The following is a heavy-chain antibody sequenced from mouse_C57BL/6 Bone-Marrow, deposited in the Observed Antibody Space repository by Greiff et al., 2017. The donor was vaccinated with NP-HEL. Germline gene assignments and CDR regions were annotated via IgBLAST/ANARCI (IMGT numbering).Heavy chain of an antibody. CDR1: GYTFTSYW. Sequence: VQLQQPGAELVKPGASVKLSCKASGYTFTSYWMQWVKQRPGQGLEWIGEIDPSDSYTNYNQKFKGKATLTVDTSSSTAYMQLSSLTSEDSAVYYCARRRSSSYYSNYVGFAYWGQGTLVTVSA. D-gene: IGHD2-5*01. V-gene: IGHV1-50*01. CDR2: IDPSDSYT. J-gene: IGHJ3*01. CDR3: ARRRSSSYYSNYVGFAY.